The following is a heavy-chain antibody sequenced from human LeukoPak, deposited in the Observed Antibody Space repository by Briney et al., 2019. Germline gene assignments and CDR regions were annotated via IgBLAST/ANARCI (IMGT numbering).Heavy chain of an antibody. V-gene: IGHV4-39*01. CDR1: GVSISSGDYY. J-gene: IGHJ4*02. CDR3: ARWVATPRGYFDY. D-gene: IGHD5-12*01. Sequence: SETLSLTCTVSGVSISSGDYYWGWIRQPPGKGLEWIGNIYYSGSTFYNPSLKSRVTISVDTSKNQFSLKLNSVSVADTAVYYCARWVATPRGYFDYWGQGALVTVSS. CDR2: IYYSGST.